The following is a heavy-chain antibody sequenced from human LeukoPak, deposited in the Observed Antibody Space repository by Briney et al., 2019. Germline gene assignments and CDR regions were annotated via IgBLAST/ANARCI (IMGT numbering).Heavy chain of an antibody. Sequence: ASVKVSCKASGYTFTSYDVNWVRQATGRGLEWMGWMNPNSGNTGYAQKFQGRVTMTRNTSISTAYMELSSLRSEDTAVYYCALLEYCSGGCCSTLWGQGTLVTVSS. CDR2: MNPNSGNT. D-gene: IGHD2-15*01. J-gene: IGHJ4*02. CDR1: GYTFTSYD. CDR3: ALLEYCSGGCCSTL. V-gene: IGHV1-8*01.